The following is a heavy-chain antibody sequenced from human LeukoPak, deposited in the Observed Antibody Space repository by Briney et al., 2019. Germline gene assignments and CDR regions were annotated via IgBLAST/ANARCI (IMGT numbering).Heavy chain of an antibody. CDR1: GFNFSTYA. J-gene: IGHJ4*02. CDR2: ISGSGGGT. D-gene: IGHD3-3*01. Sequence: GGSLRLSCAASGFNFSTYAMSWVRQAAGKGLEWVSLISGSGGGTYYADSVKGRFTISRDNSKNTLYLQMNSLRAEDTAVYYCAKDSASFDFWSGLSGGSNYWGQGTLVTVSS. CDR3: AKDSASFDFWSGLSGGSNY. V-gene: IGHV3-23*01.